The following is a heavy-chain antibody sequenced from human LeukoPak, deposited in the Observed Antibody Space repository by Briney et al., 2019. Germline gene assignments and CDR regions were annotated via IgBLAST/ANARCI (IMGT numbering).Heavy chain of an antibody. Sequence: GGSLRLSXAASGFTFSSYGMHWVRQAPGKGLEWVAFIRYDGSNKYYADSVKGRFTISRDNSKNTLYLQMNSLRAEDTAVYYCAKDKLLWFGDFDYWGQGTLVTVSS. J-gene: IGHJ4*02. V-gene: IGHV3-30*02. CDR2: IRYDGSNK. D-gene: IGHD3-10*01. CDR1: GFTFSSYG. CDR3: AKDKLLWFGDFDY.